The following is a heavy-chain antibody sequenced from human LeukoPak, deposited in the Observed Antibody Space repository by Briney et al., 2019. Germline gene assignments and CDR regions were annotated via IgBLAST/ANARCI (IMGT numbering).Heavy chain of an antibody. D-gene: IGHD1-1*01. CDR3: AKIRELEREFELGDAFDI. J-gene: IGHJ3*02. V-gene: IGHV3-23*01. CDR1: GFTFSSYA. CDR2: ISGSGGST. Sequence: GGSLRLSCVASGFTFSSYAMSWVRQAPGKGLEWVSAISGSGGSTCYADSVKGRFTISRDNSKNTLYLQMNSLRAEDTAVYYCAKIRELEREFELGDAFDIWGQGTMVTVSS.